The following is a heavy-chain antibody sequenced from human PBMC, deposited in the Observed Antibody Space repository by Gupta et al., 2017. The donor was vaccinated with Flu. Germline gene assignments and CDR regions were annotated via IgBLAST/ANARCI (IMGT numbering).Heavy chain of an antibody. J-gene: IGHJ6*02. CDR2: MSGSGGST. CDR3: AKQYHGQQTTYYYYGMDV. CDR1: GFTFRSYA. V-gene: IGHV3-23*01. Sequence: EVQLLESGGGLVQPGGSLRLSCSASGFTFRSYALSWVRQAPGKGLEWGSAMSGSGGSTYYADSVKGRFTISRDNSKNTLYLQRNSLRAEDTAVYYCAKQYHGQQTTYYYYGMDVWGQGTTVTGSS. D-gene: IGHD6-13*01.